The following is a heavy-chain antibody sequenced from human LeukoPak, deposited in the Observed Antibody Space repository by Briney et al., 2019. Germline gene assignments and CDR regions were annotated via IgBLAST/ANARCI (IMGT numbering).Heavy chain of an antibody. V-gene: IGHV3-48*02. J-gene: IGHJ4*02. CDR1: GFTFSRYS. Sequence: TGGSLRLSCAPSGFTFSRYSMNCVRRAPGEGLEWVSYIIDSSSTIYYADSVKGRFTISRDNAKNSLYLQMNSLRDEDTAVYYCARWYSGGYDYWGQGTLVTVSS. CDR3: ARWYSGGYDY. D-gene: IGHD6-19*01. CDR2: IIDSSSTI.